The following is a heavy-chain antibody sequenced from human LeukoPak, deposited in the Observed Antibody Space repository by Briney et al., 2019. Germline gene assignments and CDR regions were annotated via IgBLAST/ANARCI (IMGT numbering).Heavy chain of an antibody. V-gene: IGHV3-48*02. D-gene: IGHD2-15*01. CDR2: ISSSGTTK. CDR3: AVEGYCSGGSCYTNWFDS. J-gene: IGHJ5*01. CDR1: EFTFSSYS. Sequence: PTGGSLRLSCVASEFTFSSYSMSWVRQAPGKGLEWVSYISSSGTTKYYADSVKGRFTISRDNVKNSLYLQMNSLRDEDTAVYYCAVEGYCSGGSCYTNWFDSWGQGTLVTVSS.